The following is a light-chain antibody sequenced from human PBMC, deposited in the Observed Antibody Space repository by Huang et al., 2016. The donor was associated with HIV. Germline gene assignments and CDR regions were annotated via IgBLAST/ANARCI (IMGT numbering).Light chain of an antibody. CDR1: QSINNNY. J-gene: IGKJ2*01. Sequence: EIVLTQSPGTLSLSPGEGATLSCRASQSINNNYLAWFQQKPGQPPRLLIYVASSRATGVPDRFTDSGSGTDFNLTISRLETEDFAMYFCQHYGTSPQTFGQGTKLEIK. V-gene: IGKV3-20*01. CDR3: QHYGTSPQT. CDR2: VAS.